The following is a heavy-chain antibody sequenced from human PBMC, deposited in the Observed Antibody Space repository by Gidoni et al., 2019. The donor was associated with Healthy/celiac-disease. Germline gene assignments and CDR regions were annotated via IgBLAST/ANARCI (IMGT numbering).Heavy chain of an antibody. D-gene: IGHD5-18*01. V-gene: IGHV3-64D*09. J-gene: IGHJ3*02. CDR3: VKDRDTWIQLIAGAFDI. CDR1: GFTFSSFA. CDR2: ISSNGGST. Sequence: EVQLVEPGGGLVQPGGSLRLPCSASGFTFSSFAMHWVRQAPGKGLEYVSAISSNGGSTYYADSVKGRFTISRDNSKNTLYLQMSSLRAEDTAVYYCVKDRDTWIQLIAGAFDIWGQGTMVTVSS.